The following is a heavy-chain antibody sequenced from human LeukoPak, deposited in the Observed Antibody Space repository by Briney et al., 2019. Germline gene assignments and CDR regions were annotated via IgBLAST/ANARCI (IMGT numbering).Heavy chain of an antibody. V-gene: IGHV1-69*05. CDR3: ARRRQGDYAFDY. D-gene: IGHD4-17*01. J-gene: IGHJ4*02. Sequence: SVKVSCKASGGTFSSYAISWVRQAPGQGLEWMGGTIPIFGTANYAQKFQGRVTITTDESTSTAYMELSSLRSEDTAVYYCARRRQGDYAFDYWGQGTLVTVSS. CDR1: GGTFSSYA. CDR2: TIPIFGTA.